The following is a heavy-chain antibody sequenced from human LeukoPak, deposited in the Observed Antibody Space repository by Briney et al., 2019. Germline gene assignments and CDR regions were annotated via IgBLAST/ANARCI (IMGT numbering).Heavy chain of an antibody. Sequence: SETLSLSCAVYGGSFSGYYWSWIRQPPGKGLEWIGEINHSGSTNYNPSLKSRVTISVDTSKNQFSLKLSSVTAADTAVYYCATDGSCSSTSCSDDYYYYYMDVWGKGTTVTVSS. CDR1: GGSFSGYY. CDR2: INHSGST. J-gene: IGHJ6*03. D-gene: IGHD2-2*01. CDR3: ATDGSCSSTSCSDDYYYYYMDV. V-gene: IGHV4-34*01.